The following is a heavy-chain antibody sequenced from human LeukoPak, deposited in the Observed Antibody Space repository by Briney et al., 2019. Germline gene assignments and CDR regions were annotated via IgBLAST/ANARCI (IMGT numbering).Heavy chain of an antibody. CDR3: ARDRDRMVQGVTALFDY. CDR2: ISGSNGNT. J-gene: IGHJ4*02. Sequence: GSVKVSRKTSGYTFTTYGISWVRQAPGQGLEWMGWISGSNGNTKYAQKVQGRVTMTTDTSTTTAYMEVRSLRSDDTAVYYCARDRDRMVQGVTALFDYWGQGTLVTVSS. V-gene: IGHV1-18*04. CDR1: GYTFTTYG. D-gene: IGHD3-10*01.